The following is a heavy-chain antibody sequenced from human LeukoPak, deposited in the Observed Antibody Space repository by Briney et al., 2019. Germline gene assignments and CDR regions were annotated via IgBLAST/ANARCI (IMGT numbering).Heavy chain of an antibody. J-gene: IGHJ2*01. D-gene: IGHD2-2*02. V-gene: IGHV4-4*07. CDR2: IYTSGST. CDR1: GGSISSYY. Sequence: PSETLSLTCTVSGGSISSYYWSWIRQPAGKGLEWIGRIYTSGSTNYHPSLKSRVTMSVDTSKNQFSLKLSSVAAADTAVYYCARGYCSSTSCYRAPFDLWGRGTLVTVSS. CDR3: ARGYCSSTSCYRAPFDL.